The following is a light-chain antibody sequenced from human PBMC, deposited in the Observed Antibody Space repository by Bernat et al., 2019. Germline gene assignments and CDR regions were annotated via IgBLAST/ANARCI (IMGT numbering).Light chain of an antibody. CDR1: QVIGTY. CDR3: QQLDQFPIT. Sequence: DIQLTQSSSFLSASVGDRVTITCRASQVIGTYLAWYHQKPGKAPHLLIYGASTLQSGVPSRFSGSGSGTEFTLTISSLQPEDSATYYCQQLDQFPITFGQGTRLEIK. J-gene: IGKJ5*01. CDR2: GAS. V-gene: IGKV1-9*01.